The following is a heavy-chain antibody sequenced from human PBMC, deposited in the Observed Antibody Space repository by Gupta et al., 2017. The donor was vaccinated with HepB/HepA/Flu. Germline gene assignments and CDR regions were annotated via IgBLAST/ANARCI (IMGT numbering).Heavy chain of an antibody. CDR3: ARDYCRTTACFDY. V-gene: IGHV3-21*01. CDR1: QYTFSSYS. CDR2: ISSSSTYI. Sequence: EVQLVESGGGLVKPGGSLRLSCEAPQYTFSSYSLTWVRQAPGKGLEWFSSISSSSTYIYYADSVKGRFTISRDNAKNSLYLQMNSLRAEDTAVYYCARDYCRTTACFDYWGQGILVTVSS. D-gene: IGHD2-15*01. J-gene: IGHJ4*02.